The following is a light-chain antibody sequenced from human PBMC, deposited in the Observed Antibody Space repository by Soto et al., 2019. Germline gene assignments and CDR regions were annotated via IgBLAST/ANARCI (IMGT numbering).Light chain of an antibody. CDR2: GAS. J-gene: IGKJ4*01. V-gene: IGKV3-15*01. CDR3: QQYNNWPALT. Sequence: EIVMTQAPATLSVSPGERATLSCRASQSFSSNLAWYQQKPGQAPRLLIYGASTRATGIPARFSGSGSGTEFNLTISSLQSEDFAVYYCQQYNNWPALTFGGGTKVEIK. CDR1: QSFSSN.